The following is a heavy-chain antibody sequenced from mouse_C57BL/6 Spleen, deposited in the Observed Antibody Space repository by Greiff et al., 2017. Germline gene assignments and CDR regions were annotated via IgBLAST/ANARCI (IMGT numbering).Heavy chain of an antibody. CDR3: AKSLYDGYYVWFAY. CDR2: IHPNSGST. CDR1: GYTFTSYW. V-gene: IGHV1-64*01. D-gene: IGHD2-3*01. J-gene: IGHJ3*01. Sequence: QVQLQQPGAELVKPGASVKLSCKASGYTFTSYWMHWVKQRPGQGLEWIGMIHPNSGSTNYNEKFKSKATLTVDKSSSTAYMQLSSLTSEDSAVYYCAKSLYDGYYVWFAYWGQGTLVTVSA.